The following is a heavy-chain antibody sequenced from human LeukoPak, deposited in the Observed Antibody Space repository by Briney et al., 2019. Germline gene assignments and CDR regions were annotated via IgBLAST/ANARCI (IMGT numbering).Heavy chain of an antibody. Sequence: SETLSLTCAVYGGSFSGYYWSWIRQPPGKGLEWIGEINHSGSTNYNPSLKSRVTISVDTSKNQFSLKLSSVTAADTAVYYCARSNYDFWSGYYQRGAWFDSWGQGTLVTVSS. D-gene: IGHD3-3*01. CDR3: ARSNYDFWSGYYQRGAWFDS. CDR2: INHSGST. V-gene: IGHV4-34*01. CDR1: GGSFSGYY. J-gene: IGHJ5*01.